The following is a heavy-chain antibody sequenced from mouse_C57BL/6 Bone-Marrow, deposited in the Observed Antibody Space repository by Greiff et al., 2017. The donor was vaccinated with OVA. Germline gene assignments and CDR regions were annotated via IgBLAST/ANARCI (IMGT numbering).Heavy chain of an antibody. J-gene: IGHJ2*01. D-gene: IGHD2-3*01. CDR1: GYTFTSYG. V-gene: IGHV1-81*01. CDR3: AGSGYFYYFDY. Sequence: QVQLQQSGAELARPGASVKLSCKASGYTFTSYGISWVKQRTGQGLEWIGEIYPRSGNTYYNEKFKGKATLTADKSSSTAYMELRSLTSEDSAVYFCAGSGYFYYFDYWGQGTTLTVSS. CDR2: IYPRSGNT.